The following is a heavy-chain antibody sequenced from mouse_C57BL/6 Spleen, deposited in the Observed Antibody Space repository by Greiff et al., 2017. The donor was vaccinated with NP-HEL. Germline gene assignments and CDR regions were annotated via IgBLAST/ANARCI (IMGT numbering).Heavy chain of an antibody. J-gene: IGHJ1*03. CDR1: GFSLSTSNMG. CDR3: AQMGNYYGSSRYWYFDV. D-gene: IGHD1-1*01. CDR2: IWWNDDK. Sequence: QVTLKESGPGILQPSQTLSLTCSFSGFSLSTSNMGIGWIRQPSGKGLEWLAHIWWNDDKYYNPSLKSRLTFSKDTSNNQVFLKITSVDTAATATYYCAQMGNYYGSSRYWYFDVWGTGTTVTVSS. V-gene: IGHV8-5*01.